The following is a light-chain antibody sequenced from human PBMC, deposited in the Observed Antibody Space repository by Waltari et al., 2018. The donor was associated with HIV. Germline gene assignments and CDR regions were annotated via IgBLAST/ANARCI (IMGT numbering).Light chain of an antibody. V-gene: IGLV2-11*01. CDR1: SSDIGYFDY. Sequence: QSARTQPRSVSGSPGQSVTISCTGTSSDIGYFDYVSWYQQYPGKAPKVSIYEVNQRPSGVPDRFTVSKSGITASLTISGLQGDDEADYYCCSYAGSYTYVFGTGTKVNVL. CDR2: EVN. CDR3: CSYAGSYTYV. J-gene: IGLJ1*01.